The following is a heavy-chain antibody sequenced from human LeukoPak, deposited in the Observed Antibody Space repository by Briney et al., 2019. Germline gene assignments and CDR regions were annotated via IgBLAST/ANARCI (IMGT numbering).Heavy chain of an antibody. CDR3: AREGQDIVLRGYYMDV. J-gene: IGHJ6*03. D-gene: IGHD2-8*01. Sequence: PGGSLRLSCAASGFTFSSYWMSWVRQAPGKGLEWVANIKQDGSEKYYVDSVKGRFTISRDNAKNSLYLQMNSLRAEDTAVYYCAREGQDIVLRGYYMDVWGKGTTVTVSS. V-gene: IGHV3-7*01. CDR1: GFTFSSYW. CDR2: IKQDGSEK.